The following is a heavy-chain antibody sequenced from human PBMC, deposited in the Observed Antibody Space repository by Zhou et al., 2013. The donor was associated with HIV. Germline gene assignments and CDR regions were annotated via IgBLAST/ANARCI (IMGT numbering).Heavy chain of an antibody. CDR2: IIPIFGTA. Sequence: QVQLVQSGAEVKKPGASVKVSCKASGGTFSSYAISWVRQAPGQGLEWMGRIIPIFGTANYAQKFQGRVTITADESTSTAYMELSSLRSEDTAVYYCARTRGYSGYDGDWFDPWGQGTLVTVSS. CDR3: ARTRGYSGYDGDWFDP. D-gene: IGHD5-12*01. CDR1: GGTFSSYA. V-gene: IGHV1-69*13. J-gene: IGHJ5*02.